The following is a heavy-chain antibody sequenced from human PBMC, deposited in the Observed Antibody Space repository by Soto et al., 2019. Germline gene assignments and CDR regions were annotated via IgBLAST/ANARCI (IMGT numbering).Heavy chain of an antibody. CDR2: VNPNNGDT. Sequence: QVQLVQSGAELKKPGASVKVSCKASGYTFSNYDMNWVRQATGQGPEWIGWVNPNNGDTGYAQKFQGRVTLTTDISTTTAYMELTSLRSEDTGIYYCAKVTRKGSAIDFDYWGQGTLLTGSS. D-gene: IGHD3-10*01. CDR3: AKVTRKGSAIDFDY. V-gene: IGHV1-8*01. J-gene: IGHJ4*02. CDR1: GYTFSNYD.